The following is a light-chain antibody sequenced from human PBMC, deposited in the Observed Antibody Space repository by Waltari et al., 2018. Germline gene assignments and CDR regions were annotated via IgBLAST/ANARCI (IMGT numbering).Light chain of an antibody. CDR2: DVT. CDR1: TSDLGNYTY. CDR3: SSFTDDSTLV. J-gene: IGLJ2*01. Sequence: QSALTQPASVSGSPGRSIPISCTGPTSDLGNYTYVSWYQQHPGKAPKLMIYDVTERPSGVSNRFSGSKSGNTASLTISGLQAEDEADYYCSSFTDDSTLVFGGGTELTVL. V-gene: IGLV2-14*03.